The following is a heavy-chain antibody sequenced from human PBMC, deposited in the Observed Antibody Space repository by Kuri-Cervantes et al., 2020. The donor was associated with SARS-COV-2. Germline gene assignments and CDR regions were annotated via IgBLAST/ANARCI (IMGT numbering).Heavy chain of an antibody. V-gene: IGHV3-33*08. CDR2: IWYDGRNT. Sequence: GESLKISCASSGFTFSDYDMHWVRQAPGKGLEWVAVIWYDGRNTYYTGSVKGRFTISRDNSKNMLYLEVNSLRAEDTAVYYCARNHSMDVWGTGTAVPSP. J-gene: IGHJ6*03. CDR1: GFTFSDYD. CDR3: ARNHSMDV.